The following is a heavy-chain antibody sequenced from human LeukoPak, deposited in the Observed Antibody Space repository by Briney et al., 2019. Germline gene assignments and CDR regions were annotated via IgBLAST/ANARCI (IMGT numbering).Heavy chain of an antibody. CDR2: IYHSGNT. CDR1: RYSITRGYY. D-gene: IGHD2-2*01. J-gene: IGHJ3*02. CDR3: ARAYSSTWYGGDTFDI. Sequence: PSETLSLTCAVSRYSITRGYYWAWIRQPPGKGLEWIGSIYHSGNTYYNPSLKSRLTMSVDTSKNGFSLNLRSVTAADTAVYFCARAYSSTWYGGDTFDIWGQGTMVTVSS. V-gene: IGHV4-38-2*01.